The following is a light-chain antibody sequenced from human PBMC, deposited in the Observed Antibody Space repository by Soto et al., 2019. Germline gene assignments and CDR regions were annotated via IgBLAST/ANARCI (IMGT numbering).Light chain of an antibody. V-gene: IGKV3-15*01. CDR3: QQYGCSHT. CDR1: QSGSSN. Sequence: EIVMTQSPATLSVSPGERATLSCRASQSGSSNSFGCQQKTGEQPTLLLIDASSRTAAGPPGFCSGSGAATDFPIIISILEHDYSVVYYCQQYGCSHTFGQGTKVDIK. J-gene: IGKJ2*01. CDR2: DAS.